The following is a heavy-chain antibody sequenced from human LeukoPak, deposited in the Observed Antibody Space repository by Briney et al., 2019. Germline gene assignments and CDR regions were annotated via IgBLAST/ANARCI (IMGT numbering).Heavy chain of an antibody. D-gene: IGHD1-26*01. Sequence: SGGSLRLSCAAPGFTFDDYAMHWVRQAPGKGLEWVSGISWNSGSIGYADSVKGRFTISRDNAKNSLYLQMNSLRAEDTALYYCAVGASYYFDYWGQGTLVTVSS. CDR1: GFTFDDYA. J-gene: IGHJ4*02. CDR3: AVGASYYFDY. V-gene: IGHV3-9*01. CDR2: ISWNSGSI.